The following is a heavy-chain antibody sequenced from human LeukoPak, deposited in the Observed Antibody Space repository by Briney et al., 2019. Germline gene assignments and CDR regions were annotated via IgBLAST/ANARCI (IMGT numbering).Heavy chain of an antibody. CDR2: TNGDGRNI. J-gene: IGHJ6*02. Sequence: GGSLRLSCVASGFTFSSYWMHWVRQDPRKGLVWVSRTNGDGRNINYADSVRGRFTISRDNAKNTLYLQMNTLRVEDTAVYYCTRDLMDYDVSTGLHHYYMDVWGQGTTVTVSS. V-gene: IGHV3-74*01. CDR1: GFTFSSYW. CDR3: TRDLMDYDVSTGLHHYYMDV. D-gene: IGHD3-9*01.